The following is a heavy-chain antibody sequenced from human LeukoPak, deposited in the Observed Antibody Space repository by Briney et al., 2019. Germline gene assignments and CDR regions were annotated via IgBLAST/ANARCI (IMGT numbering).Heavy chain of an antibody. Sequence: GGSLRLSCAASGFTFSSYWMHWVRQAPGKGLVWVSRINSDGGSTSYTDSVKGRFTISRDNAKNTLYLQMNSLRAEDTAVYYCVRRSAAKDAFDIWGQGTKVTVSS. CDR1: GFTFSSYW. J-gene: IGHJ3*02. V-gene: IGHV3-74*01. D-gene: IGHD6-25*01. CDR2: INSDGGST. CDR3: VRRSAAKDAFDI.